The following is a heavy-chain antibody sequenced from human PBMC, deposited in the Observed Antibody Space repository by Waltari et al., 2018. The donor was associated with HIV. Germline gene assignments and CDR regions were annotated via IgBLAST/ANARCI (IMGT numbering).Heavy chain of an antibody. V-gene: IGHV4-61*02. J-gene: IGHJ6*02. D-gene: IGHD6-13*01. Sequence: VQLRESGPGLVRPSQTLSLTCTVSGASIVRVGYTYNCVRQPAGKGLEWIGRISTSGSVNDNPSLKSRVTISIDTSKNRVSLKLNSVTAADTAVYYCARDEIVSSPHYYGLDVWGQGTTVIVSS. CDR3: ARDEIVSSPHYYGLDV. CDR2: ISTSGSV. CDR1: GASIVRVGY.